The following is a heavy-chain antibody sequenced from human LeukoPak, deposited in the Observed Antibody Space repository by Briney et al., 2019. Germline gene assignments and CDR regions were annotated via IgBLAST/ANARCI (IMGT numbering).Heavy chain of an antibody. CDR1: GGSFSGYY. D-gene: IGHD2-2*01. J-gene: IGHJ4*02. CDR2: INHSGST. Sequence: SETLSLTCAVYGGSFSGYYWSWIRQPPGKGLEWIGEINHSGSTNYNPSLKSRVTISVDTSKNQFSLKLSSVTAADTAVYYCASRGYCSSTSSYAFDYWGQGTLVTVSS. V-gene: IGHV4-34*01. CDR3: ASRGYCSSTSSYAFDY.